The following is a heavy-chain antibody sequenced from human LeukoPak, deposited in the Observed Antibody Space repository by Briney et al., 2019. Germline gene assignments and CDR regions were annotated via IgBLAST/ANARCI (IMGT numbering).Heavy chain of an antibody. D-gene: IGHD6-19*01. CDR1: GFTFSSYG. J-gene: IGHJ6*02. V-gene: IGHV3-30*18. CDR2: ISYDGSNK. CDR3: ANGGDEYSSGWLRLPYYYYGMDV. Sequence: PGRSLRLSCAASGFTFSSYGMHWVRQAPGKGLEWVAVISYDGSNKYYADSVKGRFTISRDNSKNTLYLQMNSLRAEDTAVYYCANGGDEYSSGWLRLPYYYYGMDVWGQGTTVTVSS.